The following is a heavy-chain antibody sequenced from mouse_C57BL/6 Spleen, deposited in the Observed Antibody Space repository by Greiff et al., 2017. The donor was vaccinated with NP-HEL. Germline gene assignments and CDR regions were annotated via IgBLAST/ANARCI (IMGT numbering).Heavy chain of an antibody. Sequence: QVQLQQPGAELVKPGASVKLSCKASGYTFTSYWMPWVKQRPGQGLEWIGMINPNSGSTNYNEKFKRKATLSGDKSSSTAYMKLSSLTAEDSAVYYCARERGYYGNYLPTVMDYGGQGTSVTVSS. CDR2: INPNSGST. CDR1: GYTFTSYW. CDR3: ARERGYYGNYLPTVMDY. V-gene: IGHV1-64*01. D-gene: IGHD2-1*01. J-gene: IGHJ4*01.